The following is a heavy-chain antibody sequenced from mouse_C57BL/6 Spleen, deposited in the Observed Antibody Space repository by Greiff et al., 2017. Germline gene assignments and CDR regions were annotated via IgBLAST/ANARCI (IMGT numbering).Heavy chain of an antibody. Sequence: VQLQQPGAELVKPGASVKLSCKASGYTFTSYWMQWVKQRTGQGLEWIGEIDPSDSYTNYNQKFKGKDTLTVETSSRTAYMQRSSLTSEDSAVYYCASSPICTVASMDFWGQGTSVTVSS. J-gene: IGHJ4*01. D-gene: IGHD1-1*01. V-gene: IGHV1-50*01. CDR3: ASSPICTVASMDF. CDR2: IDPSDSYT. CDR1: GYTFTSYW.